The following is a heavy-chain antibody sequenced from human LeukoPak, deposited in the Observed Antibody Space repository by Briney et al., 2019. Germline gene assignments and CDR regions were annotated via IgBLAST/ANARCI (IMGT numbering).Heavy chain of an antibody. V-gene: IGHV1-18*01. CDR1: GYTFTKYA. J-gene: IGHJ4*02. D-gene: IGHD3-22*01. Sequence: ASLKVSCKASGYTFTKYAINWVRQAPGQGLKWMGWISPYNGNTDYAQTLQGRVTMTADTYTSTAYMELRSLTSDDTAVYYCTRDPELTRNGYHYFDYWGQGSLVTVSS. CDR3: TRDPELTRNGYHYFDY. CDR2: ISPYNGNT.